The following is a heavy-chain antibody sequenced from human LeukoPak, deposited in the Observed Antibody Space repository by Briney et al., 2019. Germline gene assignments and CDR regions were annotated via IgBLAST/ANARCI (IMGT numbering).Heavy chain of an antibody. D-gene: IGHD3-3*01. CDR2: ISWNSGSI. CDR1: GFTFSSYA. CDR3: ARDQRYYDFWSGYYTNYYFDY. Sequence: GGSLRLSCAASGFTFSSYAMHWVRQAPGKGLEWVSGISWNSGSIGYADSVKGRFTISRDNAKNSLYLQMNSLRAEDTAVYYCARDQRYYDFWSGYYTNYYFDYWGQGTLATVSS. V-gene: IGHV3-9*01. J-gene: IGHJ4*02.